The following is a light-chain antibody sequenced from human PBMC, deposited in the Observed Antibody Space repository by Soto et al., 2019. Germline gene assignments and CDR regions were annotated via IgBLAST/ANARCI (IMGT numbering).Light chain of an antibody. CDR3: CSYAGSYTLL. J-gene: IGLJ2*01. CDR1: SSDVGGYNY. V-gene: IGLV2-11*01. CDR2: DVG. Sequence: QSVLTQPRSVSGSPGQSITISCTGTSSDVGGYNYVSWYQHHPGKAPKLMIYDVGKRPSGVPDRFSGSKSSTTASLTISGLQAEDEADYYCCSYAGSYTLLFGGGTQLTVL.